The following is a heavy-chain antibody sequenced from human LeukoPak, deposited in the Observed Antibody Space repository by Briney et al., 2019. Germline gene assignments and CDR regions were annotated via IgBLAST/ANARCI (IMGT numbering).Heavy chain of an antibody. CDR1: GFSLSTSGVV. Sequence: SGPTLVKPTQTLTLTCTFSGFSLSTSGVVVGWIRQPPGKALEWLALTYWNDDKRYSPSLKSRLTITKDTSKDQVVLTMTNMDPVYTATYYCAHAGSYIYYFDYWGQGTLVTVSS. V-gene: IGHV2-5*01. CDR3: AHAGSYIYYFDY. CDR2: TYWNDDK. J-gene: IGHJ4*02. D-gene: IGHD3-10*01.